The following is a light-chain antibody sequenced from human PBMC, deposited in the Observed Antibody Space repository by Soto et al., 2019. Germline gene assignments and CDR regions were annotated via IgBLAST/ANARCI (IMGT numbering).Light chain of an antibody. Sequence: QSALTQPPSASGSPGQSVTISCTGTSSEVGAYNYVSWYQQLPGKAPKLIIYEVSKRPSGVPDRFSGSKSGNTASLTVSVLQAEDEADYYCTSYAGTYSFFYVFGTGTKVTVL. V-gene: IGLV2-8*01. CDR1: SSEVGAYNY. CDR2: EVS. CDR3: TSYAGTYSFFYV. J-gene: IGLJ1*01.